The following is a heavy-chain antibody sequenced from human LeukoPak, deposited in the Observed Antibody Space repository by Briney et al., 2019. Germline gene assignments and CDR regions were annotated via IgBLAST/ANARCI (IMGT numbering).Heavy chain of an antibody. D-gene: IGHD2-2*01. Sequence: SETLSLTCTVSGGSVSSGSYYWSWIRQPPGKGLEWIGYIYHSGSTYYNPSLKSRVTISVDRSKNQFSLKLSSVTAADTAVYYCARAGYCSSTSCYHGYWYFDLWGRGTLVTVSS. CDR3: ARAGYCSSTSCYHGYWYFDL. CDR1: GGSVSSGSYY. V-gene: IGHV4-30-2*01. CDR2: IYHSGST. J-gene: IGHJ2*01.